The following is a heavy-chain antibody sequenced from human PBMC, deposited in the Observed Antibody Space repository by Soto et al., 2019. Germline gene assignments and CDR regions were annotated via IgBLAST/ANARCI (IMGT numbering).Heavy chain of an antibody. Sequence: QVRLVQSGAEVKKPGASVKVSCKASGYTFTTYAMHWVRQAPGQSLEWMGWINAGNGNTKYSQKFQGRVTITRGTSGSTAYMELSSLRPEDTAVYCCARGRGRFLAWLLSGNWCDPGGEGTMVTFSS. J-gene: IGHJ5*02. V-gene: IGHV1-3*01. CDR2: INAGNGNT. D-gene: IGHD3-3*01. CDR3: ARGRGRFLAWLLSGNWCDP. CDR1: GYTFTTYA.